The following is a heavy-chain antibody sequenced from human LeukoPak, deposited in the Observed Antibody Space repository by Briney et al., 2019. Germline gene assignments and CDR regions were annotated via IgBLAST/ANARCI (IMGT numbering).Heavy chain of an antibody. V-gene: IGHV1-69*04. J-gene: IGHJ6*03. CDR1: GGTFSSYA. Sequence: SVKVSCKASGGTFSSYAISWVRQAPGQGLEWMGRIIPVLGIANYAQKFQGRVTITRNTSISTAYMELSSLRSEDTAVYYCARGTMVRGVIIYYYYYMDVWGKGTTVTVPS. D-gene: IGHD3-10*01. CDR2: IIPVLGIA. CDR3: ARGTMVRGVIIYYYYYMDV.